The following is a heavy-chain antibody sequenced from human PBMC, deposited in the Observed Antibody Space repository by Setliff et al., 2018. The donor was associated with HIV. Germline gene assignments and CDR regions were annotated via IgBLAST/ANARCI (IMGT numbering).Heavy chain of an antibody. CDR2: IDSDGSDT. J-gene: IGHJ4*02. CDR3: ARGPQYNFWGGYLGL. V-gene: IGHV3-74*01. D-gene: IGHD3-3*01. Sequence: PGGSLRLSCAASGLTFSNYWMHWVRQAPGKGLEWVPRIDSDGSDTNYADSVRGRFTISRDNAKNTVYLQLTSLRAEDTAVYYCARGPQYNFWGGYLGLWGQGTLVTVSS. CDR1: GLTFSNYW.